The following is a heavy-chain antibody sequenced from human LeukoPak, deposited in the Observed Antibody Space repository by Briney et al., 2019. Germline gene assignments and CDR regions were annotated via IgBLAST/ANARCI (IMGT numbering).Heavy chain of an antibody. Sequence: SQTLSLTCIVSGGSISSGSYYWSWIRQPAGKGLEWIGRVFTSGSTDYNPSFKSRVTISVDTSKKQVSLRLSSVTAADTAVYYCARDLPGQYGFDIWGQGTMVTVSS. V-gene: IGHV4-61*02. J-gene: IGHJ3*02. CDR2: VFTSGST. D-gene: IGHD1-14*01. CDR1: GGSISSGSYY. CDR3: ARDLPGQYGFDI.